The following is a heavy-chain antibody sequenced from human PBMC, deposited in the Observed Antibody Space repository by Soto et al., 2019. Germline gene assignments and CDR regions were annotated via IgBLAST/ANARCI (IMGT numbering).Heavy chain of an antibody. J-gene: IGHJ4*02. CDR1: GGTFSSYA. V-gene: IGHV1-69*01. CDR3: ARRDVDTAMAYLDY. CDR2: IIPIFGTA. D-gene: IGHD5-18*01. Sequence: QVQLVQYGAEVQKTGSSVKVSCKASGGTFSSYAISWVRQAPGQGLEWMGGIIPIFGTANYEQKFQGRVTITADESTSTAYMELSSLRSEDTALYYCARRDVDTAMAYLDYWGQGTLVTVCS.